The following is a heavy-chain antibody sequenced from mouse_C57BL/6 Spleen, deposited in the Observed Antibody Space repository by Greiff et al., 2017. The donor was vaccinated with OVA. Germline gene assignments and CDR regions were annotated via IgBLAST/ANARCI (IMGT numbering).Heavy chain of an antibody. Sequence: VQLKESGPGLVKPSQSLSLTCTVTGYSITSGYDWPWIRHFPGNKLEWMGYISSSGSTNYNPSLQIRLSITHDPSKNHFFLKLNSVTTEDTATYYCAREGYGSSRGFAYWGQGTLVTVSA. CDR1: GYSITSGYD. D-gene: IGHD1-1*01. V-gene: IGHV3-1*01. CDR2: ISSSGST. J-gene: IGHJ3*01. CDR3: AREGYGSSRGFAY.